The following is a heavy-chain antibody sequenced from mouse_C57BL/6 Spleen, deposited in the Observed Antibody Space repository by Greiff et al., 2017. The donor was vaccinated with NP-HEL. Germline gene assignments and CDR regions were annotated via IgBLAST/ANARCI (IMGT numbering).Heavy chain of an antibody. CDR2: IDPNSGGP. V-gene: IGHV1-72*01. CDR3: ARCGYYDYDEGFDY. D-gene: IGHD2-4*01. J-gene: IGHJ2*01. CDR1: GYTFTSYW. Sequence: QVQLQQPGAELVKPGASVKLSCKASGYTFTSYWMHWVKQRPGRGLEWIGRIDPNSGGPKYNEKFKSKATLTVAKPSSPAYKQLSSLTSEDSAVYYGARCGYYDYDEGFDYWGQGTTLTVSS.